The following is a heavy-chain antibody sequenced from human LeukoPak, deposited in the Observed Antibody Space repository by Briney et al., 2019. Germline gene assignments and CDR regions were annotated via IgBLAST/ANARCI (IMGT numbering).Heavy chain of an antibody. Sequence: ASVKVSCKASGYTFTNYGIAWVRQAPGQGLEWMGGIIPIFGTANYAQKFQGRVTITADESTSTAYMELSSLGSEDTAVYYCARGRMIAPWGYFQHWGQGTLVTVSS. V-gene: IGHV1-69*13. D-gene: IGHD3-22*01. CDR1: GYTFTNYG. CDR2: IIPIFGTA. J-gene: IGHJ1*01. CDR3: ARGRMIAPWGYFQH.